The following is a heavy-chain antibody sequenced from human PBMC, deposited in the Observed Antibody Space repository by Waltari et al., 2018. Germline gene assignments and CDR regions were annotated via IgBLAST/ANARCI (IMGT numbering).Heavy chain of an antibody. D-gene: IGHD3-10*01. CDR2: IHYSGST. CDR3: ARESWSPGMGV. Sequence: QVQLQESGPGLVKPSQTLSLTCTVSGGSISSGDYYWSWIRQPPGKGLEWIGYIHYSGSTYYSPSLKSRGTITVYTSKIQFSLTVSSVTAAGTAVYYWARESWSPGMGVWGKGSTVTVSS. V-gene: IGHV4-30-4*08. J-gene: IGHJ6*04. CDR1: GGSISSGDYY.